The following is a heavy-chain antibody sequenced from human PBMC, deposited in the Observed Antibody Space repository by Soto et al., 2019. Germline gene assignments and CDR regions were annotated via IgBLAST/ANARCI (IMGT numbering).Heavy chain of an antibody. CDR1: GFTFTSSA. V-gene: IGHV1-58*01. CDR3: AADPGTTFSSYYYYGMDV. Sequence: QMQLVQSGPEVKKPGTSVKVSCKASGFTFTSSAVQWVRQARGQRLEWIGWIVVGSGNTNYAQKFQERVTITRDMSTSTAYMELSSLRSEDTAVYYCAADPGTTFSSYYYYGMDVWGQGTTVTVSS. J-gene: IGHJ6*02. CDR2: IVVGSGNT. D-gene: IGHD1-1*01.